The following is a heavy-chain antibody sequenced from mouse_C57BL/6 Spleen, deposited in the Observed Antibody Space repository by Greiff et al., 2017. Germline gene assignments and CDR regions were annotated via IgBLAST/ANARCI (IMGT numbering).Heavy chain of an antibody. CDR1: GYTLTDYN. CDR3: ARGYGSRYFDV. J-gene: IGHJ1*03. V-gene: IGHV1-22*01. D-gene: IGHD1-1*01. CDR2: INPNNGGT. Sequence: EVQLQQSGPELVKPGASVKMSCKASGYTLTDYNMHWVKQSHGKSLEWIGYINPNNGGTSYNQKFKGKATLTVNKSSSTAYMELRSLTSEDSAVYYCARGYGSRYFDVWGTGTTVTVSS.